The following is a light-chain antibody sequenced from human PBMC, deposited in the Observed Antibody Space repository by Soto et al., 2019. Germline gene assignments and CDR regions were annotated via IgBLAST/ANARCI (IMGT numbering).Light chain of an antibody. CDR2: KAS. CDR3: QQYDTYPWT. V-gene: IGKV1-5*03. Sequence: DIQMTQSPSSLSASVGDRVTITCRASQSIRSLLAWYQQKPGKAPKLLIYKASSLESGVPSRFSGSGSGTEFTLTISSLQPDDFATYYCQQYDTYPWTFGQGTKVDIK. CDR1: QSIRSL. J-gene: IGKJ1*01.